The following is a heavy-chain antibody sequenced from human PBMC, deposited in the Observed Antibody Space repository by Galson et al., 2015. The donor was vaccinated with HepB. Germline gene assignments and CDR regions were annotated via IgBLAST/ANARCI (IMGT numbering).Heavy chain of an antibody. CDR3: ARGHFDWLPQADY. J-gene: IGHJ4*02. CDR2: ISRTSSPI. V-gene: IGHV3-48*02. D-gene: IGHD3-9*01. CDR1: GFTFSDYS. Sequence: SLRLSCAASGFTFSDYSMNWVRQAPGKGLEWVSYISRTSSPIYYADSVKGRFMISRDNAKNSLYLQMNSLRDEDTAVYYCARGHFDWLPQADYWGQGTLVTVSS.